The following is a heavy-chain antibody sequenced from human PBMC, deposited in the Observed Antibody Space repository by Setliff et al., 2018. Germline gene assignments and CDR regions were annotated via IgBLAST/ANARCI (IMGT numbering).Heavy chain of an antibody. D-gene: IGHD3-3*01. J-gene: IGHJ6*03. CDR1: SGSISTYY. Sequence: NPSETLSLTCSVSSGSISTYYWSWIRQPPGKGLEGIGYFYYSGSTNYNPSLKSRVTTSVHTSTNQFSLKLSSVTAADTAVYYCARVSGFLYIDVWGNGTTVTVSS. V-gene: IGHV4-59*08. CDR2: FYYSGST. CDR3: ARVSGFLYIDV.